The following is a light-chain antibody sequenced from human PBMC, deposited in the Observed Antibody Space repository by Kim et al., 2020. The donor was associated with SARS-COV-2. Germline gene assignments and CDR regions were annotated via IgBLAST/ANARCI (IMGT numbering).Light chain of an antibody. CDR1: QSVSIN. CDR2: DVS. V-gene: IGKV3-15*01. CDR3: QQYDEWPLT. J-gene: IGKJ4*01. Sequence: SVYPGQSVTLSCRASQSVSINLAWYQRNPGQAPRLHIYDVSTRATGIPAKFSGSGSGTEFTLTISSLQSEDFAVYYCQQYDEWPLTFGGGTNVEI.